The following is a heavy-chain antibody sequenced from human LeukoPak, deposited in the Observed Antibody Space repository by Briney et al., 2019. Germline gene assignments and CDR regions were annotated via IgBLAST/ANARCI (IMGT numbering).Heavy chain of an antibody. CDR1: GGSISSYY. J-gene: IGHJ3*02. D-gene: IGHD3-22*01. CDR2: IYYSGST. Sequence: PSETLSLTCTVSGGSISSYYWSWIRQPPGKGLEWIGYIYYSGSTNYNPSLKSRVTISVDTSKNQFSLKLSSVTAADTAVYYCARGRLLYDRNVDAFDIWGQGTMVTVPS. V-gene: IGHV4-59*01. CDR3: ARGRLLYDRNVDAFDI.